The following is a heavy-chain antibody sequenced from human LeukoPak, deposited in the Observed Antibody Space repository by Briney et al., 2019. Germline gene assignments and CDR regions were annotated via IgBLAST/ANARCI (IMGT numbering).Heavy chain of an antibody. Sequence: ASVKVSCKASGYTFTSYGSSWVRQAPGQGLEWMGWISAYNGNTNYAQKLQGRVTMTTDTFTSTAYMELRSLRSDDTAVYYCARTQRITMVRGVNWFDPWGQGTLVTVSS. CDR1: GYTFTSYG. D-gene: IGHD3-10*01. CDR2: ISAYNGNT. V-gene: IGHV1-18*01. J-gene: IGHJ5*02. CDR3: ARTQRITMVRGVNWFDP.